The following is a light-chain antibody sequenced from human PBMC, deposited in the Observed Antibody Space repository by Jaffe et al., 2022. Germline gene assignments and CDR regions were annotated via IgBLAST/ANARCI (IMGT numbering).Light chain of an antibody. Sequence: QSALTQPASVSGSPGQSITISCTGTSSDVGAYNSVSWYQQHPGKVPKVLIYEVNNRPSGVSNRFSGSKSGNTASLTISGLQAEDEAEYYCSSYTNRYTYVFGSGTQVTVL. CDR2: EVN. J-gene: IGLJ1*01. V-gene: IGLV2-14*01. CDR3: SSYTNRYTYV. CDR1: SSDVGAYNS.